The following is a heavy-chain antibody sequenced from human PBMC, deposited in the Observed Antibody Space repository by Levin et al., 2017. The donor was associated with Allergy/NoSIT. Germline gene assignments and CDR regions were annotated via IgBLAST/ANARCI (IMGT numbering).Heavy chain of an antibody. J-gene: IGHJ4*02. D-gene: IGHD3-22*01. CDR1: GFTFSSYA. V-gene: IGHV3-23*01. CDR2: ISGSGGST. Sequence: GGSLRLSCAASGFTFSSYAMSWVRQAPGKGLEWVSAISGSGGSTYYADSVKGRFTISRDNSKNTLYLQMNSLRAEDTAVYYCAKDTYYYDSSGYSIHHYFDYWGQGTLVTVSS. CDR3: AKDTYYYDSSGYSIHHYFDY.